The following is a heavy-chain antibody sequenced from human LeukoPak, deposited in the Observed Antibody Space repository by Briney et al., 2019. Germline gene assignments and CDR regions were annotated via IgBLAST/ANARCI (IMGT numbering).Heavy chain of an antibody. D-gene: IGHD3-22*01. CDR3: ARMDYDSSGYFDY. V-gene: IGHV3-21*01. Sequence: GGSLRLSCAASGFTFSSYSMTWVRQAPGKGLEWVSSISSSSSSYIYYADSVKGRFTISRDNAKNSLYLQMNSLRAEDTAVYYCARMDYDSSGYFDYWGQGTLVTVSS. J-gene: IGHJ4*02. CDR2: ISSSSSSYI. CDR1: GFTFSSYS.